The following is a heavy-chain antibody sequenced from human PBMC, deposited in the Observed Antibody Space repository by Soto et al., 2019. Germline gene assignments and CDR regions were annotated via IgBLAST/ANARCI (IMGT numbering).Heavy chain of an antibody. CDR2: IIPIFGTA. CDR3: AKNPENYYYGMDV. J-gene: IGHJ6*02. CDR1: GGTFSSYA. V-gene: IGHV1-69*12. Sequence: QVQLVQSGAEVKKPGSSVKVSCKASGGTFSSYAISWVRQAPGQGLEWMGGIIPIFGTADYAQKFQGRVTITADESTSTAYVELRSLRSEDTAVYYCAKNPENYYYGMDVWGQGTTVTVSS.